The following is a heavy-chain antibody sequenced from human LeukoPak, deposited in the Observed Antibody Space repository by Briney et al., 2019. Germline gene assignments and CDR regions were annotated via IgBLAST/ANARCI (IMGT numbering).Heavy chain of an antibody. J-gene: IGHJ4*02. CDR3: ARKIQGEQHPFDY. V-gene: IGHV1-69*13. CDR1: GGTFSSYA. CDR2: IVPIFGTS. Sequence: SVKVSCKASGGTFSSYAISWVRQAPGQGLEWMGRIVPIFGTSNYAQKFQGRVTITADESTSTAYMELSSLTSEDTAVYYCARKIQGEQHPFDYWGQGALVTVSS. D-gene: IGHD3-16*01.